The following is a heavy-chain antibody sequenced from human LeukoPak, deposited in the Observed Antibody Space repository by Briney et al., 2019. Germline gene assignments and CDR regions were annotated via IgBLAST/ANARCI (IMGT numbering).Heavy chain of an antibody. Sequence: SVKVSCKAPGGTFSSYAISWVRQAPGQGLEWMGGIIPIFGTANYAQKFQGRVTITADESTSTAYMELSSLRSEDTAVYYCARDGITFGGVIVIRFDYWGQGTLVTVSS. V-gene: IGHV1-69*13. D-gene: IGHD3-16*02. J-gene: IGHJ4*02. CDR1: GGTFSSYA. CDR2: IIPIFGTA. CDR3: ARDGITFGGVIVIRFDY.